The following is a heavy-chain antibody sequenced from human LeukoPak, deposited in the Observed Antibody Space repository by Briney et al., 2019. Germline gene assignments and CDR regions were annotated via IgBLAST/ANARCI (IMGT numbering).Heavy chain of an antibody. D-gene: IGHD2-15*01. V-gene: IGHV3-7*03. CDR3: ARDVRLGYCSGGSCAGVAFDI. J-gene: IGHJ3*02. CDR2: IKQDGREK. CDR1: GFTFSSYW. Sequence: QSGGSLRLSCAASGFTFSSYWMSWVRQAPGKGLEWVANIKQDGREKYYVDSVKGRFTISRDNAKNSLYLQMNRLRAEDTAVYYCARDVRLGYCSGGSCAGVAFDIWGQGTMVTVSS.